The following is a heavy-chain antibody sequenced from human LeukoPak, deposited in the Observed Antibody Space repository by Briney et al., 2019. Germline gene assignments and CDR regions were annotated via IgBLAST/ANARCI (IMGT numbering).Heavy chain of an antibody. V-gene: IGHV4-34*01. J-gene: IGHJ4*02. CDR2: INHSGST. CDR3: ARTVADY. Sequence: SETLSLTCAVYGGSFSGYYWSWIRQPPGKGLEWIGEINHSGSTNYNPSLKSRVTISVDTSKNQFSLKLSSVAAADTAVYYCARTVADYWGQGTLVTVSS. CDR1: GGSFSGYY.